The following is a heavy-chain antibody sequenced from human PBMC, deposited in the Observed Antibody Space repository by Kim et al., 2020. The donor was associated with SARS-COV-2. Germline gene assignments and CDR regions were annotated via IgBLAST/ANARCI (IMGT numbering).Heavy chain of an antibody. CDR2: IKQDGSEK. D-gene: IGHD1-26*01. V-gene: IGHV3-7*01. CDR3: ARDRATGDYYYYGMDV. J-gene: IGHJ6*02. Sequence: GGSLRLSCAASGFTFSSYWMSWVRQAPGKGLEWLANIKQDGSEKYYVDSVKGRFTISRDNAKNSLYLQMNSLRAEDTAVYYCARDRATGDYYYYGMDVWGQGTTVTVSS. CDR1: GFTFSSYW.